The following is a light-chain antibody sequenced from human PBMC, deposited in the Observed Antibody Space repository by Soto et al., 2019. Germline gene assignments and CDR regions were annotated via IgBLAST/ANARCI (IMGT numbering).Light chain of an antibody. CDR2: GAS. CDR1: QTVNNNY. J-gene: IGKJ5*01. Sequence: DILLTQSPGALSWSPGERAILSWGAGQTVNNNYLARCQQKPGQAPRLLIYGASRRATGIPDRLSGSAYGTDLTITIGRMETEDFAVYFCQQYSDLTMTFGQGTRLEI. CDR3: QQYSDLTMT. V-gene: IGKV3-20*01.